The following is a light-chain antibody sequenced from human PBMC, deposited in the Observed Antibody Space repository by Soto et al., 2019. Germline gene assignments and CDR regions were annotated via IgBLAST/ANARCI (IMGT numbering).Light chain of an antibody. CDR3: QQYNNWPRT. CDR1: QSVGSN. V-gene: IGKV3-15*01. CDR2: SAS. Sequence: EIVLTQSPGALSLSPGERATLSCRASQSVGSNLAWYQQKLGQAPRLLIYSASTRATGIPARFSGSGFGTEFTLTISSLQSEDFALYYCQQYNNWPRTFGQGTKVDIK. J-gene: IGKJ1*01.